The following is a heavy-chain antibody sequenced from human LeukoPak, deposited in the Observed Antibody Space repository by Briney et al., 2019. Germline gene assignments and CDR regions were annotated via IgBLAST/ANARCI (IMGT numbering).Heavy chain of an antibody. D-gene: IGHD6-13*01. CDR2: ISSSSYI. CDR3: ARDQAAAGRSPLGYYGMDV. J-gene: IGHJ6*04. CDR1: GFTFSSYS. V-gene: IGHV3-21*01. Sequence: GGSLRLSCAASGFTFSSYSMNWVRQAPGKGLEWVSSISSSSYIYYADSVKGRFTISRDNAKNSLYLQMNSLRAEDTAVHYCARDQAAAGRSPLGYYGMDVWGKGTTVTVSS.